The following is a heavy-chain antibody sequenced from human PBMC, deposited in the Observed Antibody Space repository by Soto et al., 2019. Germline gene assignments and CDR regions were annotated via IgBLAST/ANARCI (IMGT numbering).Heavy chain of an antibody. CDR2: IIPILGIA. Sequence: QVQLVQSGAEVKKTGSSVKVSCKASGGTFSSYTISWVRQAPGHGREWMGRIIPILGIANYAQKFQGRVKITADKSTSTAYMELSSLRSEDTAVDYCAREYSSGWYGYFDYWGQGTLVTVSS. D-gene: IGHD6-19*01. V-gene: IGHV1-69*08. CDR3: AREYSSGWYGYFDY. CDR1: GGTFSSYT. J-gene: IGHJ4*02.